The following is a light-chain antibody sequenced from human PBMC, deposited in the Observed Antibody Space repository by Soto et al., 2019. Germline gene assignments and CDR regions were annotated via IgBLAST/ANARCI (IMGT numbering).Light chain of an antibody. CDR2: DAS. CDR1: QNIDKW. V-gene: IGKV1-5*01. Sequence: DIQMTQSPSTLSASVGDRVNITCRASQNIDKWLAWYQQKPGKAPNLLICDASDLQEGVPARFSGSGSGTEVPLTISSLQPDDCAIYYCQQYNNESYTCGQGTKLEIK. J-gene: IGKJ2*01. CDR3: QQYNNESYT.